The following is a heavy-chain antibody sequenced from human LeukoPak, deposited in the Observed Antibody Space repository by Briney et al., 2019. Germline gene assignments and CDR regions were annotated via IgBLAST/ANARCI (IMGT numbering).Heavy chain of an antibody. D-gene: IGHD3-3*01. V-gene: IGHV4-39*01. CDR3: ATHYDFWNDKKWFDP. Sequence: PSETLSLTCTVSGGSISSSSYCWGWIRQPPGKGLEWIGSIYYSGSTYYNPSLKSRVTISVDTSNNQFSLKLRSVTAADTAVYYCATHYDFWNDKKWFDPWGQGTLVTVSS. CDR2: IYYSGST. CDR1: GGSISSSSYC. J-gene: IGHJ5*02.